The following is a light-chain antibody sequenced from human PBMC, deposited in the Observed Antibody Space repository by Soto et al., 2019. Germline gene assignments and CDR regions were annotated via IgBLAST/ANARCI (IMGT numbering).Light chain of an antibody. CDR2: GSS. V-gene: IGKV1-17*01. CDR3: LQHNLFPRT. Sequence: IRMXQSPSSLCGSXGDRVTINCRASTAIRNVLAWYQQKPGRAPKRXXSGSSSLQRGGPSRFSGSGSVTEFTRTISSRQPEDFGTYYGLQHNLFPRTFGQGTKVDIK. J-gene: IGKJ1*01. CDR1: TAIRNV.